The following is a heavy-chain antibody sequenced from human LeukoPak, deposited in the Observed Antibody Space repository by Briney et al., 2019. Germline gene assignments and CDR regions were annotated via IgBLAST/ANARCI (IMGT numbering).Heavy chain of an antibody. CDR1: GFTFSSYA. D-gene: IGHD3-3*01. Sequence: GRSLRLSCAASGFTFSSYAMHWVRQAPGKGLEWVAVISYDGSNKYYADSVEGRFTISRDNSKNTLYLQMNSLRAEDTAVYYCARGGYDFWSGYYLSGPLDYWGQGTLVTVSS. CDR2: ISYDGSNK. V-gene: IGHV3-30-3*01. J-gene: IGHJ4*02. CDR3: ARGGYDFWSGYYLSGPLDY.